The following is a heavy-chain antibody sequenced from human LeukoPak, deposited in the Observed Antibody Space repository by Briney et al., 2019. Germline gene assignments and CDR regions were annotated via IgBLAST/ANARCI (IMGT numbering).Heavy chain of an antibody. V-gene: IGHV3-30*04. CDR1: GFTFSSYA. Sequence: EGSLRLSCAAPGFTFSSYAMHWIRQAPGKGLEWVAVISYDGSNKYYADSVKGRFTISRDNSKNTLYLQMNSLRAEDTSVFHAASGIRYFDIRGSNWFDPWGQGTLVTVSS. J-gene: IGHJ5*02. CDR2: ISYDGSNK. D-gene: IGHD3-9*01. CDR3: ASGIRYFDIRGSNWFDP.